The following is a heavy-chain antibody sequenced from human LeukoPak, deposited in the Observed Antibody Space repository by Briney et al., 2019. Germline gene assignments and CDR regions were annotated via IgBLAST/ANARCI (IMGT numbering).Heavy chain of an antibody. CDR3: AREGSAADDFDY. V-gene: IGHV3-48*04. D-gene: IGHD2-2*01. CDR2: ISTSSGTM. CDR1: GFTFSTYS. J-gene: IGHJ4*02. Sequence: GGSLRLSCAASGFTFSTYSMNWVRQAPGKGLGWVSYISTSSGTMYYADSVKGRFTISRDNAQNSLYLQMNSLTAEDTAVYYCAREGSAADDFDYWGQGTLVTVSS.